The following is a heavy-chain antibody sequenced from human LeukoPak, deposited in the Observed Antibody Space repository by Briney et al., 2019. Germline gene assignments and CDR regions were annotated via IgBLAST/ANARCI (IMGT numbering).Heavy chain of an antibody. CDR3: ARVKRKYQVLKPLHETPSHYFDY. D-gene: IGHD2-2*01. Sequence: SETLSLTCTVSGGRINSYYWSWIRQPPGKELEWIGSIYYSGSTYYNPSLKSRVTISVDTSKNQFSLKLSSVTAADTAMYYCARVKRKYQVLKPLHETPSHYFDYWGQGTLVTVSS. J-gene: IGHJ4*02. V-gene: IGHV4-59*12. CDR1: GGRINSYY. CDR2: IYYSGST.